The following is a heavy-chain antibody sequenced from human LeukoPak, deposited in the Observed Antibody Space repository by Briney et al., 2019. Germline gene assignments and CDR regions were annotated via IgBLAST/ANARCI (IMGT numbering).Heavy chain of an antibody. CDR2: INTDGTTT. Sequence: GSLRLSCAASGFTFSHYWMHWVRQAPGKGLVWVSRINTDGTTTGYADSVKGRFTISRDNAKNTLYLQMNSLRAEDTAVYFCGRERWGMVDHWGQGTLVTVSS. CDR3: GRERWGMVDH. V-gene: IGHV3-74*01. CDR1: GFTFSHYW. J-gene: IGHJ4*02. D-gene: IGHD4-23*01.